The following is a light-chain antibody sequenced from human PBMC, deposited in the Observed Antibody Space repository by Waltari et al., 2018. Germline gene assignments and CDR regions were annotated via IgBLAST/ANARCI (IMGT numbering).Light chain of an antibody. CDR1: PSLLYTSDNRNY. CDR2: WAS. CDR3: QQYYENPQT. V-gene: IGKV4-1*01. Sequence: DIVMTQSPESLAVSLGERATISCRSRPSLLYTSDNRNYLAWYQFKPGQPPVLLLYWASTRASGVPGRFSGSGSGTDFTLTISSLQAEDVATYHCQQYYENPQTFGQGTKLEIK. J-gene: IGKJ2*01.